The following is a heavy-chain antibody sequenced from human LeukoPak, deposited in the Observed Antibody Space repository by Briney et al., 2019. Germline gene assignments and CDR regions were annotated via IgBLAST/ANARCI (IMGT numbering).Heavy chain of an antibody. Sequence: SVKVSCKASGGTFSSYTISWVRQAPRQGLEWMGRIIPILGIANYAQKFQGRVTITADKSTSRAYMELSSLRSEDTAVYYCARDNTYYDFWSGYFDAFDIWGQGTMVTVSS. CDR2: IIPILGIA. CDR3: ARDNTYYDFWSGYFDAFDI. V-gene: IGHV1-69*04. D-gene: IGHD3-3*01. J-gene: IGHJ3*02. CDR1: GGTFSSYT.